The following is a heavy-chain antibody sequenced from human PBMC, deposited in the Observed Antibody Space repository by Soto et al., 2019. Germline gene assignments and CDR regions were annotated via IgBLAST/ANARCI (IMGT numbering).Heavy chain of an antibody. V-gene: IGHV4-59*08. CDR1: GGCISSYY. CDR3: ARQSVVQERWLLLIRATTNWFDP. CDR2: IYYSGST. D-gene: IGHD5-12*01. J-gene: IGHJ5*02. Sequence: SETLALTCTVXGGCISSYYWSWIRQPPGKGLEWIGYIYYSGSTNYNPSLKSRVTISVDTSKNQFSLKLSSVTAADTAVYYCARQSVVQERWLLLIRATTNWFDPWGQRNLLTVSS.